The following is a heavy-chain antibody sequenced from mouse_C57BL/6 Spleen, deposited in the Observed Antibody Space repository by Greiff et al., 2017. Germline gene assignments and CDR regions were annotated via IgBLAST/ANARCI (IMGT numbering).Heavy chain of an antibody. D-gene: IGHD1-1*01. CDR1: GYTFTSYW. CDR3: AMERRSSYGYCDV. V-gene: IGHV1-74*01. J-gene: IGHJ1*03. CDR2: IHPSDSDT. Sequence: QVQLQQPGAELVKPGASVKVSCKASGYTFTSYWMHWVKQRPGQGLEWIGRIHPSDSDTNYNQKFKGKATLTVDKSSSTAYMQLSSLTSEDSAVYYCAMERRSSYGYCDVWGTGTTVTVSS.